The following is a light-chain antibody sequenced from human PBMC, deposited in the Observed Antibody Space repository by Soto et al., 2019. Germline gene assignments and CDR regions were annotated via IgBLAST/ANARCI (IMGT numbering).Light chain of an antibody. CDR2: GAS. CDR1: QSVSSSY. V-gene: IGKV3-20*01. CDR3: QQYGSSPHIT. J-gene: IGKJ5*01. Sequence: EIVLTQSPGTLSLSPGERATLSCRASQSVSSSYLAWYQQKPGQAPRLLIYGASSRATGIPDMFSGSGSGTDFTITISRLEPADFAVYYCQQYGSSPHITFGQGTRLEIK.